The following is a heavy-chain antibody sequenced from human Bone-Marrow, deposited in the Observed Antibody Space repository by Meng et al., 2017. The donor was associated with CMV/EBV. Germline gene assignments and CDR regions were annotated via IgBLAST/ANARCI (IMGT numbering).Heavy chain of an antibody. CDR3: ARGKYYYYYYGMDV. CDR1: GYTFTSYY. J-gene: IGHJ6*02. V-gene: IGHV1-2*02. CDR2: INPNSGGT. Sequence: ASVKVSCKASGYTFTSYYMHWVRQAPGQGLEWMGWINPNSGGTNYAQKFQGRVTMTRDTSISTAYMELSRLRSDDTAVYYCARGKYYYYYYGMDVWGQGTTVTVSS.